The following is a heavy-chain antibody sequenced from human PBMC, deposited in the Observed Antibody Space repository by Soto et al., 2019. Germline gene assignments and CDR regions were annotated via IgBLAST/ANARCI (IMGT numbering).Heavy chain of an antibody. D-gene: IGHD3-9*01. J-gene: IGHJ4*02. CDR1: GHPLSYRY. CDR3: AGEGSYETLSGNSHIFD. Sequence: VPLVQSGAEVKQTGSSVKISCKTSGHPLSYRYLHWFRQAPGQAFEWMGRMRPLIGDTNNAQKVHDRLTLTRDRPMTTAYMELRSLTSDDTAIYYCAGEGSYETLSGNSHIFDWGQGTLVSVSS. CDR2: MRPLIGDT. V-gene: IGHV1-45*02.